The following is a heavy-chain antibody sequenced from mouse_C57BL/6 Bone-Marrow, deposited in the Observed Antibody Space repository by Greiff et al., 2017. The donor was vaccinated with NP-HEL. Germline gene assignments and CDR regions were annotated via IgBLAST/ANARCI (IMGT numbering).Heavy chain of an antibody. D-gene: IGHD1-1*01. CDR2: ISDGGSYT. V-gene: IGHV5-4*03. J-gene: IGHJ3*01. Sequence: EVKLVESGGGLVKPGGSLKLSCAASGFTFSSYAMSWVRQTPEKRLEWVATISDGGSYTYYPDNVKGRFTISRDNAKNNLYLQMSHLKSEDTAMYYCAGAITTVVAVRFPYWGQGTLVTVSA. CDR1: GFTFSSYA. CDR3: AGAITTVVAVRFPY.